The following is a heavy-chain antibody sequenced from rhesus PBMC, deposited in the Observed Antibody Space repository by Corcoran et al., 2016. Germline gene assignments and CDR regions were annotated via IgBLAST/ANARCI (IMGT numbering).Heavy chain of an antibody. CDR3: ARSLPVLQFLDWLLSYGLDS. Sequence: QVQLVQSGAEVKKPGASVKVSCKASGFTFGSYAINWVRQVPGQGLKWMGVIIPLVGITNYAEKVQGRVTITAYTCTSTAYMELSSLRSEDTAVYYCARSLPVLQFLDWLLSYGLDSWGQGVVVTVSS. J-gene: IGHJ6*01. CDR2: IIPLVGIT. CDR1: GFTFGSYA. V-gene: IGHV1-198*02. D-gene: IGHD3-3*01.